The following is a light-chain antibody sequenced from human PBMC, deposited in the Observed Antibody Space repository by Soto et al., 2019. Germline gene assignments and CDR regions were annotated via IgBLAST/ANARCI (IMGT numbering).Light chain of an antibody. V-gene: IGKV1-33*01. CDR2: DAS. CDR1: QNISND. Sequence: DIHLTQSPGSRSAVVGGRVTITFQASQNISNDLNWYQQKPGRAPKLLIYDASNLEAGVPSRFRGSGSGTDFTFTISRLQTEDIATYYCQQYENLPTFGQGTRLEIK. CDR3: QQYENLPT. J-gene: IGKJ5*01.